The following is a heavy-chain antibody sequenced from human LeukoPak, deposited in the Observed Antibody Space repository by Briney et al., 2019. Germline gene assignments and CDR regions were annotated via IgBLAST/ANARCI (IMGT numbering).Heavy chain of an antibody. D-gene: IGHD2-21*02. Sequence: GGSLRLSCVASRLTFRNYWMSWVRQAPGKGLGWVANLNQDGSKKRYADSMKGRFTISRDNAKESLYLQLNSLRAEDTAVYYCAKWGPYCVGDYCPALDSWGPGTLVTVSS. CDR3: AKWGPYCVGDYCPALDS. V-gene: IGHV3-7*01. J-gene: IGHJ4*02. CDR1: RLTFRNYW. CDR2: LNQDGSKK.